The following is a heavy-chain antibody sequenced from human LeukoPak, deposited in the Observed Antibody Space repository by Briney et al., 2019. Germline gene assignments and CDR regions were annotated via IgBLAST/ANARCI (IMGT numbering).Heavy chain of an antibody. Sequence: SETLSLTCTVSGGSISSHYWSWIRQLPGKGLEWIGYIYYSGSTNYNPSLKSRVTISVDTSKNQFSLKLSSVTAADTAVYYCARDRAVAGYDAFDIWGQGTMVTVSS. CDR1: GGSISSHY. V-gene: IGHV4-59*11. CDR2: IYYSGST. D-gene: IGHD6-19*01. CDR3: ARDRAVAGYDAFDI. J-gene: IGHJ3*02.